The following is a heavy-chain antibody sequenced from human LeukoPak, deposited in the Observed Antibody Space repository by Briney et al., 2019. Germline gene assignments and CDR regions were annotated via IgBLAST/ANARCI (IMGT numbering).Heavy chain of an antibody. CDR2: INHSGST. CDR3: ARGAVAEGFDY. D-gene: IGHD6-19*01. CDR1: GGPFSGYY. V-gene: IGHV4-34*01. Sequence: SETLSLTCAVYGGPFSGYYWGWIRQPPGKGLEWIGEINHSGSTNYNPSLKSRVTISVDTSKNQFSLKLSSVTAADTAVYYCARGAVAEGFDYWGQGTLVTVSS. J-gene: IGHJ4*02.